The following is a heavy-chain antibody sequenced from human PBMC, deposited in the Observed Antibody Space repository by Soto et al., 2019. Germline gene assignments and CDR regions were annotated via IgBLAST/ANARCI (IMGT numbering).Heavy chain of an antibody. CDR1: GFTFSSYW. CDR3: ARDHAGLGPQEVAFDI. D-gene: IGHD3-16*01. Sequence: GGSLRLSCAASGFTFSSYWMHWVRQAPGKGLVWVSRITPDGSATSYADSVKGRFTISRDNSKNTLYLQMNSLRAEDTAVYYCARDHAGLGPQEVAFDIWGQGTMVTVSS. CDR2: ITPDGSAT. J-gene: IGHJ3*02. V-gene: IGHV3-74*01.